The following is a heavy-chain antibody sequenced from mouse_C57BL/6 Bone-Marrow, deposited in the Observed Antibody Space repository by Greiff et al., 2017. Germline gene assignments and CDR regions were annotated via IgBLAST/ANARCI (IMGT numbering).Heavy chain of an antibody. CDR2: IYPRDGST. J-gene: IGHJ3*01. CDR1: GYTFTDHT. Sequence: VKLQESDAELVKPGASVKLSCKVSGYTFTDHTIHWMKQRPEQGLEWIGYIYPRDGSTKYNEKFKGKATLTADKSSSTAYMQLNSLTSEDSAVXFCARIHYYGSSSFAYWGQGTLVTVSA. V-gene: IGHV1-78*01. CDR3: ARIHYYGSSSFAY. D-gene: IGHD1-1*01.